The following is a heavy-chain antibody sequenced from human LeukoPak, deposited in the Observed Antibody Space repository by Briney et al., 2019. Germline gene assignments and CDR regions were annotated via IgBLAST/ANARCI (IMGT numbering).Heavy chain of an antibody. D-gene: IGHD4-23*01. J-gene: IGHJ4*02. Sequence: PSETLSLTCTVSGGSISSYYWSWIRQPPGKGLEWIGYIYYSGSTNYNPSLKSRVTISVDTSKNQFSLKLSSVTAADTAVYYCARGLMGDYGGNSFPGLPIDYWGQGTLVTVSS. CDR2: IYYSGST. CDR1: GGSISSYY. CDR3: ARGLMGDYGGNSFPGLPIDY. V-gene: IGHV4-59*01.